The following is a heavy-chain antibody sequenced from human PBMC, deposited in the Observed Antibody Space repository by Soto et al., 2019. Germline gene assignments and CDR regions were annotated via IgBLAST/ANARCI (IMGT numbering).Heavy chain of an antibody. D-gene: IGHD3-22*01. CDR2: IYYSGST. CDR3: ARDRSPYYYDSSGYYGSRAFDI. J-gene: IGHJ3*02. Sequence: PSETLSLTCTVSGGSVSSGSYYWSWIRQPPGKGLEWIGYIYYSGSTYYNPSLKSRVTISVDTSKNQFSLKLSSVTAADTAVYYCARDRSPYYYDSSGYYGSRAFDIWGQGTMVTVSS. CDR1: GGSVSSGSYY. V-gene: IGHV4-30-4*08.